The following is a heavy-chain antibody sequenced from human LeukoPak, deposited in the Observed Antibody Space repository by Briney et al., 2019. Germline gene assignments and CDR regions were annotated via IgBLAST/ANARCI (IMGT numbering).Heavy chain of an antibody. Sequence: SETLSLTCTVSGGSISTGSYYWSWVRQPAGKGLEWIGRIYTSGSTNYNPSLKSRVTISVDTSKNQFSLKLSSVTAADTAVYYCAREGYGDYVRPFDYWGQGTLVTVSS. D-gene: IGHD4-17*01. J-gene: IGHJ4*02. CDR2: IYTSGST. CDR1: GGSISTGSYY. V-gene: IGHV4-61*02. CDR3: AREGYGDYVRPFDY.